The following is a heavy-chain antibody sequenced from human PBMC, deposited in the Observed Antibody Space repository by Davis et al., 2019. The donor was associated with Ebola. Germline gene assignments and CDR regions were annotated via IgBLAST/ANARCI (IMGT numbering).Heavy chain of an antibody. D-gene: IGHD4-17*01. J-gene: IGHJ5*02. V-gene: IGHV7-4-1*02. Sequence: AASVKVSCKASGYTFTSYAMNWVRQAPGQGPEWMGWINTNTGNPTYAQGFTGRFVFSWDTSVSTAYLQITSLKAEDTAVYYCAGVREEVTTKMDRWFDPWGQGTLVTVSS. CDR3: AGVREEVTTKMDRWFDP. CDR2: INTNTGNP. CDR1: GYTFTSYA.